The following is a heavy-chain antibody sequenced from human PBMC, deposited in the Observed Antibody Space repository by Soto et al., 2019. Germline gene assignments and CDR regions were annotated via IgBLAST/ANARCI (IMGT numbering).Heavy chain of an antibody. J-gene: IGHJ5*02. CDR2: ISAYNGNT. Sequence: ASVKVSCKASGYTFTSYGISWVRQAPGQGLEWMGWISAYNGNTNYAQKLQGRVTMTTDTSTSTAYMELRSLRSDDTAVYYCARDIGYCSSTSCSRENWFDPWGQGTLVTVSS. D-gene: IGHD2-2*01. CDR1: GYTFTSYG. V-gene: IGHV1-18*01. CDR3: ARDIGYCSSTSCSRENWFDP.